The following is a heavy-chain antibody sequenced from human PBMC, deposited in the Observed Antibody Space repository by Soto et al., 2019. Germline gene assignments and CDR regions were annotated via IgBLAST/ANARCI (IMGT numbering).Heavy chain of an antibody. CDR1: GFSLSTSGVG. J-gene: IGHJ4*02. V-gene: IGHV2-5*02. Sequence: QITLKESGPTLVKPTQTLTLTCTFSGFSLSTSGVGVGWIRQPPGKALEWLALIYWDDDKRYSPFLKSRLTIPKDTSKNQVVLTMTNMDPVDTATYYCAHRPSYCSGGSCYSGFDYWGQGTLVTVSS. CDR3: AHRPSYCSGGSCYSGFDY. CDR2: IYWDDDK. D-gene: IGHD2-15*01.